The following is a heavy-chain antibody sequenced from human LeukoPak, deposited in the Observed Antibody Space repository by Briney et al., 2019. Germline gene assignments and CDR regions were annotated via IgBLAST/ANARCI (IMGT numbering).Heavy chain of an antibody. CDR2: VTSRSSFM. CDR3: ARSYSGYAFDAFDI. D-gene: IGHD5-12*01. Sequence: PGGSLRLSCTASGFTFSNFSMNWVRQAPGKGLEWVSSVTSRSSFMYSADSVKGRFTTSRDNAKSSLYLQMNSLRAEDTAVYYCARSYSGYAFDAFDIWGRGTLVTVPS. CDR1: GFTFSNFS. V-gene: IGHV3-21*01. J-gene: IGHJ3*02.